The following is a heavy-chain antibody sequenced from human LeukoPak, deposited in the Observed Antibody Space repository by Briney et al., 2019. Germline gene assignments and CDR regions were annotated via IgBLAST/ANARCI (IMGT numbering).Heavy chain of an antibody. J-gene: IGHJ4*02. CDR1: GFTFSSYA. CDR2: ISYDGSNK. D-gene: IGHD6-19*01. V-gene: IGHV3-30-3*01. Sequence: GGSLRLSCAASGFTFSSYAMHWVRQAPGKGLEWVAVISYDGSNKYYADSVKGRFTISRDNSKNTLYLQMNSLRAEDTAVYYCARVNGRVAGPGDYWGQGTLVTVSS. CDR3: ARVNGRVAGPGDY.